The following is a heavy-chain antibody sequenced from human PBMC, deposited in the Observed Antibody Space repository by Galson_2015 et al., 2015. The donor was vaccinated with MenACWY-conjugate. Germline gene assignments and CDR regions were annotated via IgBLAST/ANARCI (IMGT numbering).Heavy chain of an antibody. CDR2: IYSGGST. V-gene: IGHV3-66*01. D-gene: IGHD3-3*01. Sequence: SLRLSCAASGFTVSSNYMSWVRQAPGKGLEWVSVIYSGGSTYYADSVKGRFTISRDNSKNTLYLQMNSLRAEDTAVYYCARVRFLEWLPADNWFDPWGQGTLVTVSS. CDR1: GFTVSSNY. CDR3: ARVRFLEWLPADNWFDP. J-gene: IGHJ5*02.